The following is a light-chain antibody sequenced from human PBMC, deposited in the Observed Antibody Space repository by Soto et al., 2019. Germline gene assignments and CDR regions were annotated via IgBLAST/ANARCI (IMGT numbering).Light chain of an antibody. J-gene: IGKJ1*01. V-gene: IGKV1-5*03. CDR2: KAS. CDR1: QSISSW. CDR3: QQYNSYWT. Sequence: DIQMTQSPSTLSASAGDRVTITCRASQSISSWLAWYQQKPGKAPKLLIYKASSRESGVHTRCSGSGSGTEFPIISSSLQPDDVANYYRQQYNSYWTFGQGTKVEIK.